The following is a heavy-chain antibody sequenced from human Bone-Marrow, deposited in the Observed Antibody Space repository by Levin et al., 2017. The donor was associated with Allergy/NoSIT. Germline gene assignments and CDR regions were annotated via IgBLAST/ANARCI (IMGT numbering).Heavy chain of an antibody. CDR3: ARGWYYFDY. J-gene: IGHJ4*02. CDR2: INSDGSST. CDR1: GLTFNSYW. V-gene: IGHV3-74*01. Sequence: GGSLRLSCAASGLTFNSYWMHWVRQTPGKGLERVSRINSDGSSTDYADSVKGRFTVSRDNAKNTLYLQMNSLRAEDTAVYYCARGWYYFDYWGQGALVTVSS.